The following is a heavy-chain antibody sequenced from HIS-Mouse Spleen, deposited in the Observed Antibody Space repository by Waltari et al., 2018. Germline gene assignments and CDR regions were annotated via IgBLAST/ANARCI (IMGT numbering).Heavy chain of an antibody. CDR2: IYYSGRT. D-gene: IGHD6-13*01. J-gene: IGHJ2*01. CDR3: AREIPYSSSWYDWYFDL. V-gene: IGHV4-39*07. CDR1: GGSISSSSYY. Sequence: QLQLQESGPGLVKPSETLSLTCTVSGGSISSSSYYWGWIRQPPGTGLGWLGWIYYSGRTSYNPSLKSRVTISVDTSKNRFSLKLSSVTAADTAVYYCAREIPYSSSWYDWYFDLWGRGTLVTVSS.